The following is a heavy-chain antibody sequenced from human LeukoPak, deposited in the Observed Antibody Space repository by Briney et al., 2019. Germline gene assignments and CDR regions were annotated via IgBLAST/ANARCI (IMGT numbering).Heavy chain of an antibody. CDR2: ISGSGGST. V-gene: IGHV3-23*01. Sequence: GGSLRLSCAASGFTFSSYAMSWVRQAPGKGLEWVSAISGSGGSTYYADSVKGRFTISRDNSKDTLYLQMNSLRAEDTAVYYCAKTRDYYGSGELYSYFDYWGQGTLVTVSS. D-gene: IGHD3-10*01. J-gene: IGHJ4*02. CDR1: GFTFSSYA. CDR3: AKTRDYYGSGELYSYFDY.